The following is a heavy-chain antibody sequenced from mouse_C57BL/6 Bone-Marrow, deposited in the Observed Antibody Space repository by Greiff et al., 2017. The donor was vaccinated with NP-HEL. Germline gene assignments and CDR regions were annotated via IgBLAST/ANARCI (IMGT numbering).Heavy chain of an antibody. CDR3: ARNGGWLLRHYYAMDY. Sequence: VQLKESGGGLVKPGGSLKLSCAASGFTFSDYGMHWVRQAPEKGLEWVAYISSGSSTIYYADTVKGRFTISRDNAKNTLFLQMTSLRSEDTAMYYCARNGGWLLRHYYAMDYWGQGTSVTVSS. V-gene: IGHV5-17*01. CDR2: ISSGSSTI. J-gene: IGHJ4*01. D-gene: IGHD2-3*01. CDR1: GFTFSDYG.